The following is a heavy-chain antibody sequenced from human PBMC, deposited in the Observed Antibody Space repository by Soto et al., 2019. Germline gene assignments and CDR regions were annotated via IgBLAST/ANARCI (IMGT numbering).Heavy chain of an antibody. CDR1: GFTFSSNW. Sequence: GGSLRLSCAASGFTFSSNWMSWVRQAPGKGLEWVANVKQDGSDKYYVDSVKGRFTISRDNAKNSLYLQMNSLRAEDTAVYICARDRGGVLGYCTGGVCYRAGFYFDYWGQGTLVTVSS. CDR3: ARDRGGVLGYCTGGVCYRAGFYFDY. D-gene: IGHD2-8*02. V-gene: IGHV3-7*01. J-gene: IGHJ4*02. CDR2: VKQDGSDK.